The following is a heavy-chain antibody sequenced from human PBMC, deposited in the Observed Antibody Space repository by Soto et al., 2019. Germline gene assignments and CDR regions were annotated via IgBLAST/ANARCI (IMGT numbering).Heavy chain of an antibody. CDR2: ISYDGSNK. J-gene: IGHJ5*02. Sequence: GGSLRLSCAASGFTFSSYAMHWVRQAPGKGLEWVAVISYDGSNKYYADSVKGRFTISRDNSKNTLYLQMNSLRAEDTAVYYCAREDIVVVPAADPWGQGTLVTVSS. D-gene: IGHD2-2*01. V-gene: IGHV3-30-3*01. CDR1: GFTFSSYA. CDR3: AREDIVVVPAADP.